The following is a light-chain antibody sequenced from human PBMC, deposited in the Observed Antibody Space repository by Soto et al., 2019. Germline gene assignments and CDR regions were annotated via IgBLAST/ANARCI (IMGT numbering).Light chain of an antibody. J-gene: IGKJ1*01. CDR1: RDITDY. Sequence: DIQMTQSRSSLFASVGYIVTITCLASRDITDYLAWYKQIPGQVPKLVIYAASTLQSGVPSRFTASGSGTDFTLTITGLRPEDFETYYCQNYDSAPWTFGQGTKVDI. CDR2: AAS. CDR3: QNYDSAPWT. V-gene: IGKV1-27*01.